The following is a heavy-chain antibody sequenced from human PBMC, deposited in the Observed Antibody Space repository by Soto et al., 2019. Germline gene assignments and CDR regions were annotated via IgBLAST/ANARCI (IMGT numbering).Heavy chain of an antibody. CDR1: GFTFSSYG. J-gene: IGHJ4*02. CDR3: AKENGGKYCSGGSCYSEFDY. CDR2: ISYDGSNK. Sequence: QVQLVESGGGVVQPGWSLRLSCAASGFTFSSYGMHWVRQAPGKGLEWVAVISYDGSNKYYADSVKGRFTISRDNSKNTLYLQMNSLRAEDTAVYYCAKENGGKYCSGGSCYSEFDYWGQGTLVTVSS. D-gene: IGHD2-15*01. V-gene: IGHV3-30*18.